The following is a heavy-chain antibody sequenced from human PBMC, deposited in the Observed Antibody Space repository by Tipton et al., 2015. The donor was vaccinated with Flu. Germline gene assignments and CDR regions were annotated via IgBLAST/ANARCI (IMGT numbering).Heavy chain of an antibody. J-gene: IGHJ6*03. V-gene: IGHV1-69*06. CDR2: INPIFGAP. D-gene: IGHD3-10*01. CDR1: GGTFNTYA. Sequence: QSGAEVKKPGSSVKVSCKASGGTFNTYAISWVRQAPGQGLEWMGGINPIFGAPNYAQKFQGRVTITADRSTDTAYMELSSLRSEDTAVYYCARGRGAAIGYYYNMDVWGKGTTVTVSS. CDR3: ARGRGAAIGYYYNMDV.